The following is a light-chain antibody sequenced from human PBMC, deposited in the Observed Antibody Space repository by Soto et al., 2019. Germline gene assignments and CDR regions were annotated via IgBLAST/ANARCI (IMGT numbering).Light chain of an antibody. Sequence: EILMTQSPATLSVSPGEGLTLSCRASQSISRTLAWYQQRPGQAPRLLIYGATSRATGIPDRFSGSGSGTDFTLTISRLEPEDFAMYYCHQYGRSPRGTFGQGTKVEIK. V-gene: IGKV3-20*01. CDR2: GAT. CDR1: QSISRT. CDR3: HQYGRSPRGT. J-gene: IGKJ1*01.